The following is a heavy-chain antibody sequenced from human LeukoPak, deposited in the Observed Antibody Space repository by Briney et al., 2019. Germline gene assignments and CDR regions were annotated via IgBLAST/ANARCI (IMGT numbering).Heavy chain of an antibody. J-gene: IGHJ4*02. CDR3: ARGVATNY. CDR2: MNPNSGST. Sequence: ASVKVSCKTSGYTYTNYDINWVRQATGQGLEWMGWMNPNSGSTDYAQKFQGRVTMTRDTSISTAYMELSSLRSEDTALYYCARGVATNYWGQGTLVTVSS. D-gene: IGHD1-1*01. V-gene: IGHV1-8*01. CDR1: GYTYTNYD.